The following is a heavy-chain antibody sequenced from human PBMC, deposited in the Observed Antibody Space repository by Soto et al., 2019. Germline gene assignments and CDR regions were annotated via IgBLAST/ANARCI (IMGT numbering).Heavy chain of an antibody. CDR2: IMPIFRTP. D-gene: IGHD1-7*01. J-gene: IGHJ6*02. Sequence: QVQLEQSGAEVKRPGSSVKVSCTASGVTVSNYAISWVRQAPGQGLEWMGGIMPIFRTPDYAQKFQGRVTVTADESTSTAYQGLSCLRSEDTAVYECARDKDRLKVVGNYDDIWEVWGPGNTVTVSS. CDR3: ARDKDRLKVVGNYDDIWEV. V-gene: IGHV1-69*12. CDR1: GVTVSNYA.